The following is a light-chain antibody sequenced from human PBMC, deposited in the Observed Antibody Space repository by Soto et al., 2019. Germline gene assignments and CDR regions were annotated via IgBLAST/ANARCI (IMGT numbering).Light chain of an antibody. CDR1: QRITNNF. Sequence: PGERATLSCRASQRITNNFLAWFQQRPGLAPRLLIYGASSRASGIPERFSGSGSGTDFALAISRLEPEDFAVYYCQQYGRSPFTFGQGTKLQIK. CDR3: QQYGRSPFT. CDR2: GAS. V-gene: IGKV3-20*01. J-gene: IGKJ2*01.